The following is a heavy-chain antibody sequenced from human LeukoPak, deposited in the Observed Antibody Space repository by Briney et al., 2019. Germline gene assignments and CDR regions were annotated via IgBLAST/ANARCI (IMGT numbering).Heavy chain of an antibody. D-gene: IGHD6-19*01. Sequence: GGSLRLSCAASGFTFSSYSMNWVRQAPGKGLEWVSYISSSSGAMYYADSVKGRFTSSRDNAKNSLYLQMNSLRAEDTAVYYCARDLGSSVAGTIGYWGQGTLVTVSS. J-gene: IGHJ4*02. CDR1: GFTFSSYS. V-gene: IGHV3-48*04. CDR3: ARDLGSSVAGTIGY. CDR2: ISSSSGAM.